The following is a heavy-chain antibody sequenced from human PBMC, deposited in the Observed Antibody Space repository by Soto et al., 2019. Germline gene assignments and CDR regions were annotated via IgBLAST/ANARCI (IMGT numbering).Heavy chain of an antibody. D-gene: IGHD3-10*01. CDR3: ARDSSTYSGYGSYYNALRY. J-gene: IGHJ4*02. CDR1: GYTFTSYG. Sequence: ASVKVSCKASGYTFTSYGISWVRQAPGQGLEWMGWISAYNGNTNYAQKLQGRVTMTTDTSTSTAYMELRSLRSDDTAVYYCARDSSTYSGYGSYYNALRYWGQGTLVTVSS. V-gene: IGHV1-18*04. CDR2: ISAYNGNT.